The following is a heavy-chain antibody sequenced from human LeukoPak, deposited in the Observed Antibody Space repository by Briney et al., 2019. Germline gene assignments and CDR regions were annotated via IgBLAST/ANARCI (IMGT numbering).Heavy chain of an antibody. D-gene: IGHD3-22*01. Sequence: PGGSLRLSCAASGFTFSRYSMNWVRQAPGKGPEWVAYISTNSKTIYSGDSVKGRFSISRDNDKNLLYLQMDSLRVEDTAVYHCATYFDSTGYFEEAYDTWGQGTLVTVSA. J-gene: IGHJ4*03. CDR2: ISTNSKTI. V-gene: IGHV3-48*01. CDR1: GFTFSRYS. CDR3: ATYFDSTGYFEEAYDT.